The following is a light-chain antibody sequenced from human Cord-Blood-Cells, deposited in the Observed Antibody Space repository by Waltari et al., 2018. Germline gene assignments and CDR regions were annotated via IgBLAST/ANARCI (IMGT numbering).Light chain of an antibody. CDR1: SLRRQY. CDR2: DKN. Sequence: SSELTQDPAVSVALGQPVRITCQGDSLRRQYASWYQQNPGQAHVLVFYDKNNRPPGIPDRFSGSSSGNTASLTITGAQAEDEADYYCNSRDSSGNRVFGGGTKLTVL. V-gene: IGLV3-19*01. J-gene: IGLJ3*02. CDR3: NSRDSSGNRV.